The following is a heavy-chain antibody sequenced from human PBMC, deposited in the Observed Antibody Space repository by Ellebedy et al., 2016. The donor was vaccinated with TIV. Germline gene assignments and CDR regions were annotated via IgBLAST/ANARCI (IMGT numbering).Heavy chain of an antibody. CDR2: IASKVYGETT. Sequence: GGSLRLSCAASGFNFSGCSMSWFRQAPGKGLEWVGFIASKVYGETTEYAVSVKGRFTISRDDSKSIAYLQMNSLEAEDTAVYYCAGRLAVRLDYWGQGILVTVSS. J-gene: IGHJ4*02. CDR1: GFNFSGCS. V-gene: IGHV3-49*03. D-gene: IGHD2-15*01. CDR3: AGRLAVRLDY.